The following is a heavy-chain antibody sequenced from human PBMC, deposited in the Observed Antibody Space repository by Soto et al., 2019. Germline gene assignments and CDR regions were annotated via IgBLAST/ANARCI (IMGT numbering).Heavy chain of an antibody. CDR1: GGSIGSYY. D-gene: IGHD3-22*01. V-gene: IGHV4-59*01. CDR2: IYYSGST. Sequence: LSLTCTVSGGSIGSYYWSWIRQPPGKGLEWVGYIYYSGSTNYNPSLKSRVTISVDTSKNQFSLKLSSVTAADTAVYYCARRVVITYGYYFDYWGQGTLVTVSS. J-gene: IGHJ4*02. CDR3: ARRVVITYGYYFDY.